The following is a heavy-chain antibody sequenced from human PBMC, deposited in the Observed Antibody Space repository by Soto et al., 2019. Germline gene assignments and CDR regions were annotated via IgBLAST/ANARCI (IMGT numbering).Heavy chain of an antibody. V-gene: IGHV3-30-3*02. Sequence: QVQLVESGGGVVQPGRYLRLSCAASGFTFSSYAMHWVRQAPGKGLESVAGISYDGTNKFYADSVKGRFTISRDNSKNTLYLQMNSLRPEDTAVYYCAKSRGAAPGNAPFDYWGPGTLVTVSS. J-gene: IGHJ4*02. D-gene: IGHD6-13*01. CDR2: ISYDGTNK. CDR1: GFTFSSYA. CDR3: AKSRGAAPGNAPFDY.